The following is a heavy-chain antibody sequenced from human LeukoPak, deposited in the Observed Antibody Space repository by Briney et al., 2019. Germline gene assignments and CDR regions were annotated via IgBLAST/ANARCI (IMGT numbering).Heavy chain of an antibody. CDR3: ARHPYGDYYFDY. D-gene: IGHD4-17*01. J-gene: IGHJ4*02. CDR1: GGTFSSYA. Sequence: SVKVSCKASGGTFSSYAISWVRQAPGQGLEWMGRIIPIFGTANYAQKFQGRVTITTDESTSTAYMELSGLRSEDTAVYYCARHPYGDYYFDYWGQGTLVTVSS. V-gene: IGHV1-69*05. CDR2: IIPIFGTA.